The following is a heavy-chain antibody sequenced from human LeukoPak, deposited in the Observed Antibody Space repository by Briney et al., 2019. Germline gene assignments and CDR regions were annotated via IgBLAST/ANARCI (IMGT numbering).Heavy chain of an antibody. J-gene: IGHJ4*02. Sequence: PGGSLRLSCAASGFTVSSNYMSWVRQAPGKGLEWVSVIYSGGSTYYADSVKGRFTISRDNSKNTLYLQMNSLRAEDTAVYYCARAYYGSGSHYLDYWGQGTLVTVSS. CDR3: ARAYYGSGSHYLDY. V-gene: IGHV3-53*01. CDR2: IYSGGST. D-gene: IGHD3-10*01. CDR1: GFTVSSNY.